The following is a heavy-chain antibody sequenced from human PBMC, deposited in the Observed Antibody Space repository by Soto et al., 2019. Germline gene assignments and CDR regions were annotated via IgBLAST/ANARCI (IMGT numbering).Heavy chain of an antibody. CDR3: ARDTRWLHPDFDY. V-gene: IGHV3-30-3*01. CDR1: GFTFSSYA. D-gene: IGHD5-12*01. J-gene: IGHJ4*02. CDR2: ISYDGSNK. Sequence: ESGGGVVQPGRSLRLSCAASGFTFSSYAMHWVRQAPGKGLEWVAVISYDGSNKYYADSVKGRFTISRDNSKNTLYLQMNSLRAEDTAVYYCARDTRWLHPDFDYWGQGTLVTVSS.